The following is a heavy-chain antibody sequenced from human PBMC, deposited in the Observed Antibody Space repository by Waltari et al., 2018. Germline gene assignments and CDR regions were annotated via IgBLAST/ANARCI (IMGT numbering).Heavy chain of an antibody. CDR2: ITYDGSKK. V-gene: IGHV3-30*18. J-gene: IGHJ6*02. CDR1: GFIFSNYG. CDR3: VKWDYSGSGFSHFYPMDV. D-gene: IGHD3-10*01. Sequence: QVQLVESGGGMVQPGRSLRLSCVASGFIFSNYGMHWVRQAPGKGLEVVAFITYDGSKKYYRYSVKGRFTISRDNSKNRLSLQMNSLTPEDTAVYHCVKWDYSGSGFSHFYPMDVWGQGTTVTVS.